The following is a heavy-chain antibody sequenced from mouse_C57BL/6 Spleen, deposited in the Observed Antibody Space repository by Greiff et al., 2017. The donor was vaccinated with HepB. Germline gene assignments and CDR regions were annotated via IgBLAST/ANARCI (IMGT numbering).Heavy chain of an antibody. CDR3: ARGQAMDY. V-gene: IGHV3-6*01. J-gene: IGHJ4*01. CDR2: ISYDGSN. Sequence: VQLQQSGPGLVKPSQSLSLTCSVTGYSITSGYYWNWIRQFPGNKLEWMGYISYDGSNNYNPSLKNRISITRDTSKNQFFLKLNSVTTEDTATYYCARGQAMDYWGQGTSVTVSS. D-gene: IGHD3-2*01. CDR1: GYSITSGYY.